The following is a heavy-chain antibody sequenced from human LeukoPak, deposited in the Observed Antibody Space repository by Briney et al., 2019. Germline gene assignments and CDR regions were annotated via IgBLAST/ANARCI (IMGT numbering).Heavy chain of an antibody. CDR2: INTNTGNP. CDR3: ARVPLYCSGGSCYLYYYYGMDV. J-gene: IGHJ6*02. V-gene: IGHV7-4-1*02. CDR1: GYTFTSYA. D-gene: IGHD2-15*01. Sequence: ASVKVSCKASGYTFTSYAMNWVRQAPGQGLEWMVWINTNTGNPTYAQGFTGRFVFSLDTSVSTAYLQISSLKAEDTAVYYCARVPLYCSGGSCYLYYYYGMDVWGQGTTVTVSS.